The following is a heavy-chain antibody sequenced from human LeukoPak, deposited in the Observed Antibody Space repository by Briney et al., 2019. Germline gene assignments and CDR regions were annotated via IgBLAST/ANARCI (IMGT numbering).Heavy chain of an antibody. CDR1: GFTVSSNY. Sequence: GGSLRLSCAASGFTVSSNYMSWVRQAPGKGLEWVSLISGSGSSTYYADSVKGRFTISRDNSKNTLYLQMNSLRVEDTAVYYCAKGNIAARQDIMDVWGQGTTVTVSS. CDR2: ISGSGSST. V-gene: IGHV3-23*01. CDR3: AKGNIAARQDIMDV. D-gene: IGHD6-6*01. J-gene: IGHJ6*02.